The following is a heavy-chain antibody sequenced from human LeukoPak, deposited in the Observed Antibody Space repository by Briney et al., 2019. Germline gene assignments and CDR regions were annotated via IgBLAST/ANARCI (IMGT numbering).Heavy chain of an antibody. V-gene: IGHV4-31*03. CDR2: IYYSGST. J-gene: IGHJ4*02. CDR3: AREGLGKPFDY. D-gene: IGHD3/OR15-3a*01. CDR1: GGSISSGGYY. Sequence: SETLSLTCTVSGGSISSGGYYWSWIRQHPGKGLEWIGYIYYSGSTYYNPSLKSRVTISVDTSKNQFSLKLSSVTAADTAVYYCAREGLGKPFDYWGQGTLVTVSS.